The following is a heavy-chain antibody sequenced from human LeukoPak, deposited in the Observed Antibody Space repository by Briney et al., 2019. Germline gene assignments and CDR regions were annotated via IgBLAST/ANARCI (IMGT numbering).Heavy chain of an antibody. J-gene: IGHJ4*02. V-gene: IGHV3-7*03. CDR1: GFTFSSYW. CDR2: IKQDGSEK. CDR3: ARYPRLWFGEAYDY. Sequence: GGSLRLSCAASGFTFSSYWMSWVRQAPGKGLEWAANIKQDGSEKYYVDSVKGRFTISRDNAKNSLYLQMNSLRAEDTAVYYCARYPRLWFGEAYDYWGQGTLVTVSS. D-gene: IGHD3-10*01.